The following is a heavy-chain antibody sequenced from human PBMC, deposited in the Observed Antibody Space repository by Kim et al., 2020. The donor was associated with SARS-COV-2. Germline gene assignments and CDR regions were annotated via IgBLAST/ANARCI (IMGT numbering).Heavy chain of an antibody. D-gene: IGHD1-26*01. J-gene: IGHJ5*02. CDR3: ARGVVGATYGDWWFDP. CDR1: GGSVSSYF. V-gene: IGHV4-59*02. CDR2: IYYSGST. Sequence: SETLSLTCNVSGGSVSSYFWSWIRQPPGKGLEWIGYIYYSGSTNYNPSLKSRVTISVDTSKNQFSLKLSSVTAADTAVYYCARGVVGATYGDWWFDPWGQGTLVTVSS.